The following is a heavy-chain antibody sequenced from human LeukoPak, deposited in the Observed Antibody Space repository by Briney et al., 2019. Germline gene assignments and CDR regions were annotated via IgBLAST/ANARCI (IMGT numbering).Heavy chain of an antibody. CDR3: ARDSDYGGNFYFDY. CDR2: IYHNSGTT. CDR1: GDSISSNY. D-gene: IGHD4-23*01. Sequence: SETLSLTCIVSGDSISSNYWTWIRQPPGKGLEWIGYIYHNSGTTNYNPSLKSRVTISVDTSKNQFSLKLSSVTAADTAVYYCARDSDYGGNFYFDYWGQGTLVTVSS. V-gene: IGHV4-59*12. J-gene: IGHJ4*02.